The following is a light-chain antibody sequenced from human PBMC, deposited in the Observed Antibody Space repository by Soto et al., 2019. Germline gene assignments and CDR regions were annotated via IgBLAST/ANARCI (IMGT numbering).Light chain of an antibody. CDR1: QNINSK. J-gene: IGKJ1*01. Sequence: EIVMTQSPATLSVSPGERATLSCRASQNINSKLAWYQQKPGQAPRLLIYGASIRASGIPARFSGSGSGTEFTLTITSLQSEDFAVYFCQEYNNRKMFGQGTKVDIK. CDR2: GAS. V-gene: IGKV3-15*01. CDR3: QEYNNRKM.